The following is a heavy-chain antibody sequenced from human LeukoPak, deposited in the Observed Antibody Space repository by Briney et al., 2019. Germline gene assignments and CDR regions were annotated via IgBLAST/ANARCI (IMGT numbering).Heavy chain of an antibody. J-gene: IGHJ4*02. CDR2: IYTSGST. CDR3: ARERIYDILTGYVDY. V-gene: IGHV4-4*07. Sequence: SETLSLTCTVSGGSISSYDWSWIRQPAGKGLEWIGRIYTSGSTNYNPSLKSRVTMSVDTSKNQFSLKLSSVTAADTAVYYCARERIYDILTGYVDYWGQGTLVTVSS. CDR1: GGSISSYD. D-gene: IGHD3-9*01.